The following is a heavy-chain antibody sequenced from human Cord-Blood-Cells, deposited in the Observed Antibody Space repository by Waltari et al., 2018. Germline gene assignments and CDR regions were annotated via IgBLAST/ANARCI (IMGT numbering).Heavy chain of an antibody. CDR1: GFTFSSYG. CDR2: IRYDGSNK. D-gene: IGHD3-10*01. J-gene: IGHJ3*02. CDR3: AKVYGSGSYDAFDI. V-gene: IGHV3-30*02. Sequence: QVQLVESGGGVVQPGGSLRRSCAASGFTFSSYGRHWVRQPPGKGLEWVAFIRYDGSNKYYADSVKGRFTISRDNSKNTLYLQMNSLRAEDTAVYYCAKVYGSGSYDAFDIWGQGTMVTVSS.